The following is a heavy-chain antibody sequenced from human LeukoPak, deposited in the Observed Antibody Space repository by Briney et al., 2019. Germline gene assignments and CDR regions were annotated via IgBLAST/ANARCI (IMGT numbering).Heavy chain of an antibody. J-gene: IGHJ5*02. D-gene: IGHD5-18*01. CDR2: INHSGST. CDR3: ARGKIQLWLRWFDP. Sequence: SETLSLTCAVYGGSFRGYYWSWIRQPPGKGLEWVGEINHSGSTNYNPSLKSRVTISVDTSKNQFSLKLSSVTAADAAVYYCARGKIQLWLRWFDPWGQGTLVTVSS. V-gene: IGHV4-34*01. CDR1: GGSFRGYY.